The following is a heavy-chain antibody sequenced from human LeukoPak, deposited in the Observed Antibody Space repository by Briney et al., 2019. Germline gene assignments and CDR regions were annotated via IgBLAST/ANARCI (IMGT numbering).Heavy chain of an antibody. CDR1: GFTFSNSA. Sequence: GGSLRLSCAASGFTFSNSAMSWVRQAPGKGLEWVANIKQDGSEKYYVDSVKGRFTISRDNAKNSLYLQMNSLRVEDTAVYYCVRVRDAYNHPVVHFDYWGQGTLVTVSS. V-gene: IGHV3-7*03. J-gene: IGHJ4*02. CDR2: IKQDGSEK. CDR3: VRVRDAYNHPVVHFDY. D-gene: IGHD5-24*01.